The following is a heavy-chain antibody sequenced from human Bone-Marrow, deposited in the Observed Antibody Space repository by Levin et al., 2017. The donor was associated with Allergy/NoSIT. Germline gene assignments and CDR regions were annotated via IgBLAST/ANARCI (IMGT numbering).Heavy chain of an antibody. D-gene: IGHD2-2*02. CDR3: ASSLLYCSSTSCYNYYYYMDV. V-gene: IGHV1-69*13. Sequence: GASVKVSCKASGGTFSSYAISWVRQAPGQGLEWMGGIIPIFGTANYAQKFQGRVTITADESTSTAYMELSSLRSEDTAVYYCASSLLYCSSTSCYNYYYYMDVWGKGTTVTVSS. CDR2: IIPIFGTA. J-gene: IGHJ6*03. CDR1: GGTFSSYA.